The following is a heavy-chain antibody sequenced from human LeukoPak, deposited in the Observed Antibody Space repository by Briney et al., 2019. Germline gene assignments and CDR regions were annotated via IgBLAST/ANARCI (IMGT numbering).Heavy chain of an antibody. V-gene: IGHV1-2*02. Sequence: GASVKVSCKASGYTFTDYYMHWVRQAPGQGLEWMGWINPNSGGTNYAQKFQGRVTMTRDTSISTAYMELSSLRSDDTAVYYCARVPAANYSSYYYMDVWGKGTTVTVSS. CDR3: ARVPAANYSSYYYMDV. CDR2: INPNSGGT. J-gene: IGHJ6*03. CDR1: GYTFTDYY. D-gene: IGHD2-2*01.